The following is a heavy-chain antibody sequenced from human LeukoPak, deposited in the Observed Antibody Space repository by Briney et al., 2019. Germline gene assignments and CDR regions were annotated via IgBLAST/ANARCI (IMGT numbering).Heavy chain of an antibody. CDR1: GGTFSSYA. V-gene: IGHV1-69*05. CDR3: ARERGSGDSYYYYYMDV. J-gene: IGHJ6*03. Sequence: SVKVSCKASGGTFSSYAISWVRQAPGQGLEWMGRIIPIFGTANYAQKFQGRVTITTDESTSTAYMELCSLRSEDTAVYYCARERGSGDSYYYYYMDVWGKGTTVTVSS. CDR2: IIPIFGTA. D-gene: IGHD3-10*01.